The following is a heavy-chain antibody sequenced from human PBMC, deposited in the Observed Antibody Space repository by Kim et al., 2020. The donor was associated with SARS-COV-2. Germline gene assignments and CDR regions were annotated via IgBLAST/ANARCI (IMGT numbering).Heavy chain of an antibody. V-gene: IGHV4-59*08. Sequence: YHPPLKRRVTLSVDTSKTQFSLKLSSVTAADTAVYYCATRGVRGYDAFDIWGQGTMVTVSS. D-gene: IGHD3-10*01. CDR3: ATRGVRGYDAFDI. J-gene: IGHJ3*02.